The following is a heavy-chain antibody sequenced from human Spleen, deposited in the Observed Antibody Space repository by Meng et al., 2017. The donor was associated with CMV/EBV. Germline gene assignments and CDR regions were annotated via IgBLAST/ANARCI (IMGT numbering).Heavy chain of an antibody. CDR3: ARGGTYFDY. Sequence: LRVSCAASGFTVSSNYMTWVRQAPGKRLEWVSVLFSGGSKYYADSVRGRFAISRDNSNNTLYLQMNSLRAEDTAVYYCARGGTYFDYWGQGTLVTVSS. V-gene: IGHV3-53*01. CDR1: GFTVSSNY. J-gene: IGHJ4*02. CDR2: LFSGGSK.